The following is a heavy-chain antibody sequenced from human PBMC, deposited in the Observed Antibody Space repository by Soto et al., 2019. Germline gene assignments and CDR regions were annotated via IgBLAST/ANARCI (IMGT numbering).Heavy chain of an antibody. CDR2: INHSGST. CDR3: ARVRARLLSHAFDF. J-gene: IGHJ3*01. D-gene: IGHD3-16*02. Sequence: QVQLQQWGAGLLKPSETLSLTCAVYGGSFTDYYWTWIRQPPGKGLEWIGEINHSGSTNYNPSLKNRVTISLDTSKNQFSLKMNSVTAADTAVYFCARVRARLLSHAFDFWGQGTLVTVSS. CDR1: GGSFTDYY. V-gene: IGHV4-34*01.